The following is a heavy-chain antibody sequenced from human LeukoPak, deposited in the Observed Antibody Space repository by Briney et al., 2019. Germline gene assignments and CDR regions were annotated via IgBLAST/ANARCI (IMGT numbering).Heavy chain of an antibody. D-gene: IGHD2-21*02. J-gene: IGHJ4*02. V-gene: IGHV4-59*08. CDR3: ASPGDCGGDCYYY. Sequence: SETLSLTCTVSGGSISSYYWSWIRQPPGKGLEWIGYIYYSGSTNYNPSLKSRVTISVDTSKNQFSLKLSSVTAADTAVYYCASPGDCGGDCYYYWGQGTPVTVSS. CDR2: IYYSGST. CDR1: GGSISSYY.